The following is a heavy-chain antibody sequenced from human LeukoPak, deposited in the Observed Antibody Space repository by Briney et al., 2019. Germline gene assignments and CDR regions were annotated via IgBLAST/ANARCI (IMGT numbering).Heavy chain of an antibody. CDR1: GGSISSYY. V-gene: IGHV4-59*01. CDR3: ARVRYYYGSGSYLNWFDP. D-gene: IGHD3-10*01. Sequence: SETLSLTCTVSGGSISSYYWSWIRQPPGKGLEWIGYIYYSVSTNYNPSLKSRVTISVDTSKNQFSLKLSSVTAADTAVYYRARVRYYYGSGSYLNWFDPWGQGTLVTVSS. CDR2: IYYSVST. J-gene: IGHJ5*02.